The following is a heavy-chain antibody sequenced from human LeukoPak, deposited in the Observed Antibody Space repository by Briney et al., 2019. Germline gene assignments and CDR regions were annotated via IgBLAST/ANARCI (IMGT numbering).Heavy chain of an antibody. CDR2: ISAYNGNT. J-gene: IGHJ3*02. CDR1: GYTFTSYG. V-gene: IGHV1-18*01. Sequence: ASVKVSCKASGYTFTSYGISWVRQAPGQGLEWMGWISAYNGNTNYAQKLQGRVTMTTDTSTSTAYMELRGLRSDDTAVYYCARDYDYVWGSPGSAFDIWGQGTMVTVSS. D-gene: IGHD3-16*01. CDR3: ARDYDYVWGSPGSAFDI.